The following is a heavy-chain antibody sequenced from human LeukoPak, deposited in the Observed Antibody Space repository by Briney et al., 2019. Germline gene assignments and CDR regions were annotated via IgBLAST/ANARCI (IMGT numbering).Heavy chain of an antibody. CDR1: GYTFTGYY. CDR3: ARVSSSGWYEGRYFDY. V-gene: IGHV1-2*02. J-gene: IGHJ4*02. CDR2: INPNSGGT. D-gene: IGHD6-13*01. Sequence: ASVKVSCKASGYTFTGYYMHWVRQAPGQGLEWMGWINPNSGGTNYAQKFQGRVTMTRDTSISTAYMELSRLRSDDTAVYYCARVSSSGWYEGRYFDYWGQGTLVTVSS.